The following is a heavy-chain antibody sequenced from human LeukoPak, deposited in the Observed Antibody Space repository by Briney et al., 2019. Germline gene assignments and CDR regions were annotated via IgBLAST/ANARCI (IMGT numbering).Heavy chain of an antibody. D-gene: IGHD6-19*01. J-gene: IGHJ4*02. Sequence: GASVKVSRKASGGTFSNYAISWVRQAPGQGLEWMGRIIPILGIANYAQKFQGRVTITADKSTSTAYMELSSLRSEDTAVYYCARESSSGPKDYWGQGTLVTVSS. CDR2: IIPILGIA. CDR1: GGTFSNYA. V-gene: IGHV1-69*04. CDR3: ARESSSGPKDY.